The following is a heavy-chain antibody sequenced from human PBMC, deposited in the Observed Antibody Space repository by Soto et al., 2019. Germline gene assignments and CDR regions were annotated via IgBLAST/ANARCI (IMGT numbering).Heavy chain of an antibody. D-gene: IGHD6-19*01. CDR3: AKGGRQWLVTSDFNY. CDR2: VSHDGRNT. Sequence: VQLVESGGGVVQPGRSLRLSCAASGFTFSDYAMHWVRQAPGKGLEWVAVVSHDGRNTHYADSVKGRFTISRDSSKNTVSLGMTSLRAEETAVYLRAKGGRQWLVTSDFNYWGQGALVTVSS. V-gene: IGHV3-30*18. CDR1: GFTFSDYA. J-gene: IGHJ4*02.